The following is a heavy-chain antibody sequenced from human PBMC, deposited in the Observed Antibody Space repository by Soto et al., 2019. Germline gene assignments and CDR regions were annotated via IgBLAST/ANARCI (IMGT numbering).Heavy chain of an antibody. V-gene: IGHV3-48*02. CDR1: GFTFSSYS. Sequence: EVQLVESGGGLVQPGGSLRLSCAASGFTFSSYSMNWVRQAPGKGLEWVSYISSSSSTIYYADSVKGRFTISRDNAKNSLYLQMNSLRDEDTAVYYCARGRGYSYGRAPDYWGQGTLVTVSS. CDR3: ARGRGYSYGRAPDY. D-gene: IGHD5-18*01. CDR2: ISSSSSTI. J-gene: IGHJ4*02.